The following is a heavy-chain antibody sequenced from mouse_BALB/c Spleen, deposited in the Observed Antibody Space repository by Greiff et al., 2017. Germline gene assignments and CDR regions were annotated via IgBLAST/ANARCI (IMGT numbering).Heavy chain of an antibody. CDR1: SYTFTDYA. D-gene: IGHD2-14*01. CDR2: ISTYYGNT. J-gene: IGHJ4*01. Sequence: QVQLKESGPELVRPGVSVKISCKGSSYTFTDYAMHWVKQSHAKSLEWIGVISTYYGNTNYNQKFKGKATMTVDKSSSTAYMELARLTSEDSAVYYCARENRYDVGAMDYWGQGTSVTVSS. V-gene: IGHV1-67*01. CDR3: ARENRYDVGAMDY.